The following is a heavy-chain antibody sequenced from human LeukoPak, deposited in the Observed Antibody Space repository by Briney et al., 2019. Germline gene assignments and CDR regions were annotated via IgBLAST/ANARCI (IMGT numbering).Heavy chain of an antibody. D-gene: IGHD1-7*01. V-gene: IGHV3-23*01. CDR3: ARKAQYNGHYPLDY. CDR2: TSDRGDYT. CDR1: GFTFTSYS. Sequence: GGSLRLSCAASGFTFTSYSMSWVRQAPGKGLEWVSGTSDRGDYTYYADSVKGRFTISRDSSKNTLFLQMNSLRAEDTALYFCARKAQYNGHYPLDYWGQGTLVTVSS. J-gene: IGHJ4*02.